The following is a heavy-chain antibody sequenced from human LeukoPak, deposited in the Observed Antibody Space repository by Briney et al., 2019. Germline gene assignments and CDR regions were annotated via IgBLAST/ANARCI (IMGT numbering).Heavy chain of an antibody. CDR2: ISGSGGST. CDR1: GFTFSSYA. V-gene: IGHV3-23*01. J-gene: IGHJ4*02. D-gene: IGHD6-13*01. CDR3: AKGASSWYVLGFVY. Sequence: GGXXXXXXAXSGFTFSSYAMSWVRQAPGKGLEWVSAISGSGGSTYYADSVKGRLTISRDKAKNSLYLQMNSLRAEDTAVYYCAKGASSWYVLGFVYWGQGTLVTVSS.